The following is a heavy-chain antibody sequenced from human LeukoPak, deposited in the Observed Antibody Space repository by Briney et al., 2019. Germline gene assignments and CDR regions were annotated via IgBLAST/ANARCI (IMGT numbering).Heavy chain of an antibody. V-gene: IGHV3-74*03. Sequence: GGSLRLSCAASGFTFSSAWRHWARQAPGKGLVWVSRINRDGSTTKYADSVRGRFTISRDNAKNTLYLQMNSLGAEDTAVYYCARDRYYSFDYWGQGTLVTVSS. J-gene: IGHJ4*02. CDR1: GFTFSSAW. D-gene: IGHD2-15*01. CDR2: INRDGSTT. CDR3: ARDRYYSFDY.